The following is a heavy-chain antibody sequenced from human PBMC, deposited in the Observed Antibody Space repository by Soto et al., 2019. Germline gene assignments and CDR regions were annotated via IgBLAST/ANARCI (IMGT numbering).Heavy chain of an antibody. CDR2: INHSGST. Sequence: GSVYGCYWSGISQPTGKGLEWIGEINHSGSTNYNPSIKSRVTISVDTSKNQLSLKLISVTAADQDMYYGACGVFHWGHGTLVTVSS. CDR1: GSVYGCY. CDR3: ACGVFH. D-gene: IGHD2-8*01. V-gene: IGHV4-34*01. J-gene: IGHJ4*01.